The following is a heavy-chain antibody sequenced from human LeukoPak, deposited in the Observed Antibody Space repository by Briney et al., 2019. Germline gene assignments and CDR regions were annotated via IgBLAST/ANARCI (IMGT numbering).Heavy chain of an antibody. Sequence: SGGSLRLSCAASGFTFSSYEMNWVGQAPGKGLEWVSYISKIGRTVYYADSVKGRFTISRDDAKNSLYLQMNSLRADDTAVYYCARDPGASPAAAVDYWGQGTLVTVSS. CDR1: GFTFSSYE. J-gene: IGHJ4*02. CDR3: ARDPGASPAAAVDY. CDR2: ISKIGRTV. V-gene: IGHV3-48*03. D-gene: IGHD6-13*01.